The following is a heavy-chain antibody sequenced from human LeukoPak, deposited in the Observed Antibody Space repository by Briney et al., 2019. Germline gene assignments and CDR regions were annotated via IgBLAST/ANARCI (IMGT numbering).Heavy chain of an antibody. CDR1: GYTFTRYG. Sequence: ASVKVSCKASGYTFTRYGISWVRQAPGQGLEWMGWISAYNGNTNYAQKLQGRVTVTTDTSTSTAYMELRSLRSDDTAVYYCACLFSGYCSITSCPSDYWGQGTLVTVSS. CDR3: ACLFSGYCSITSCPSDY. V-gene: IGHV1-18*01. J-gene: IGHJ4*02. D-gene: IGHD2-2*01. CDR2: ISAYNGNT.